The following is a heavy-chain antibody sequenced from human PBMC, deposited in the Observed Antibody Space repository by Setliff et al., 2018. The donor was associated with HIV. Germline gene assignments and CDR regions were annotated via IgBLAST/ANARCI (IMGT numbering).Heavy chain of an antibody. CDR3: ARHSPSDY. CDR1: GGSISGYY. V-gene: IGHV4-4*09. Sequence: SETLSLTCTVSGGSISGYYWSWIRQSPGKGLEWIGYIYSSGSTNFNPSLKSRVTLSIDTSKNQFSLKLSSVTAADTAVYYCARHSPSDYWGQGTLVTVSS. CDR2: IYSSGST. J-gene: IGHJ4*02.